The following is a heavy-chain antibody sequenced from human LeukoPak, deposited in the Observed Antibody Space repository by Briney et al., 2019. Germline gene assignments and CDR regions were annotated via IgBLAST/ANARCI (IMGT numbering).Heavy chain of an antibody. V-gene: IGHV3-23*01. CDR2: ISGSGDST. Sequence: GGSLRLSCAASAFTFSNYAMSWVRQAPGRGLEWVSSISGSGDSTYYADSVKGRFTISRDNSKNTLYLQMNSLRAEDTAVYYCAKDGSRAWDIGFQHWGQGTLVTVSS. CDR1: AFTFSNYA. CDR3: AKDGSRAWDIGFQH. D-gene: IGHD2-15*01. J-gene: IGHJ1*01.